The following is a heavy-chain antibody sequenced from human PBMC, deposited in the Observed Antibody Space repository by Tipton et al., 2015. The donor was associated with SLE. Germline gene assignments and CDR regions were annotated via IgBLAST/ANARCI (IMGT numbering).Heavy chain of an antibody. J-gene: IGHJ2*01. CDR2: IYYSGST. Sequence: LRLSCTVSGGSISSGGYYWSWIRQHPGKGLEWIGYIYYSGSTYYNPSLKSRVIISVDTSKNQFSLKLSSVTAADTAVYYCARGRGGRRYWYFDLWGRGTLVTVSS. V-gene: IGHV4-31*02. CDR3: ARGRGGRRYWYFDL. CDR1: GGSISSGGYY. D-gene: IGHD1-26*01.